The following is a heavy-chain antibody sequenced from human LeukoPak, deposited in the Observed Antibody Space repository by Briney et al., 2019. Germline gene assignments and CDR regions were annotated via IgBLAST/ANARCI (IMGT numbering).Heavy chain of an antibody. D-gene: IGHD6-13*01. CDR3: ARDHHSSSWNDPFDI. CDR2: ISSSSSYI. CDR1: GFTFSSYS. Sequence: GGSLRLSCAASGFTFSSYSMNWVRQAPGKGLEWVSSISSSSSYIYYADSVKGRFTISRDNAKNSLYLQMNSLRAEDTAMYYCARDHHSSSWNDPFDIWGQGTMVTVSS. V-gene: IGHV3-21*01. J-gene: IGHJ3*02.